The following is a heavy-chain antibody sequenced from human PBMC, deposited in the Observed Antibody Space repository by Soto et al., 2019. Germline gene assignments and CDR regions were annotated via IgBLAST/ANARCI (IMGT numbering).Heavy chain of an antibody. D-gene: IGHD3-22*01. CDR1: GYTFTSYY. CDR3: ARELREDYYDSSGYYASYNWFDP. J-gene: IGHJ5*02. V-gene: IGHV1-46*01. Sequence: ASVKVSCKASGYTFTSYYMHWVRQAPGQGLEWMGIINPSGGSTSYAQKFQGRVTMTRDTSTSTVYMELSSLRSEDTAVYYCARELREDYYDSSGYYASYNWFDPWGQGTLVTVSS. CDR2: INPSGGST.